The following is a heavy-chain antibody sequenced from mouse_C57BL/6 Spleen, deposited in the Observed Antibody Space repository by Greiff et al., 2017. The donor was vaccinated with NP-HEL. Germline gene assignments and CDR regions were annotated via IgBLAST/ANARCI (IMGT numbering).Heavy chain of an antibody. CDR1: GFNIKDYY. Sequence: EVQLQQSGAELVKPGASVKLSCTASGFNIKDYYMHWVKQRTEQGLEWIGRIDPEDGETKYAPKFQGKATITADTSSNTAYLQLSSLTSEDTAVYYWARGYGSSYSYWYFDVWGTGTTVTVSS. CDR3: ARGYGSSYSYWYFDV. CDR2: IDPEDGET. J-gene: IGHJ1*03. V-gene: IGHV14-2*01. D-gene: IGHD1-1*01.